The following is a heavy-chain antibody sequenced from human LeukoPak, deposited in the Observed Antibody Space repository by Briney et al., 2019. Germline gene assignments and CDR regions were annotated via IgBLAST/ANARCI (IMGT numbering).Heavy chain of an antibody. CDR1: GFTFSSYA. CDR2: ISGSGGST. CDR3: ANSLGLSSSWLSDY. D-gene: IGHD6-13*01. J-gene: IGHJ4*02. V-gene: IGHV3-23*01. Sequence: GGSLRLSCAASGFTFSSYAMSWVRQAPGKGLEWVSAISGSGGSTYYADSVKGRFTISRDNSKNTLYLQMNSLRAEDTAVYYCANSLGLSSSWLSDYWGQGTLVTVSS.